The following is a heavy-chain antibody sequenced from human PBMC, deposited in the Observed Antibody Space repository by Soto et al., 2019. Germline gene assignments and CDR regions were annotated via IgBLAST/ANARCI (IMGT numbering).Heavy chain of an antibody. J-gene: IGHJ4*02. D-gene: IGHD6-13*01. V-gene: IGHV3-30-3*01. CDR2: ISYDGSNK. CDR1: GFTFSSYA. CDR3: ARDGYSSWYDY. Sequence: QVQLVESGGGVVQPGRSLRLSCAASGFTFSSYAMHWVRQAPGKGLEWVAVISYDGSNKYYADSEKGRFTISRDNSKNTLYLQMNSLRAEDTAVYYCARDGYSSWYDYWGQGTLVTVSS.